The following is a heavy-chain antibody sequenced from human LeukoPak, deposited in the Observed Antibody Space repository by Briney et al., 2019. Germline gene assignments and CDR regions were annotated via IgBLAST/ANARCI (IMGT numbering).Heavy chain of an antibody. V-gene: IGHV3-20*04. J-gene: IGHJ6*04. D-gene: IGHD3-22*01. CDR2: IXXXXGXT. CDR1: GFTFDDNG. Sequence: GGSLRLSCAASGFTFDDNGXXXXXXXXXRXLEWXSGIXXXXGXTXYADSVKGRFXXXRDNAMNSLYLQMNSLRAEDTALSYCARDLHPLDYYDSSGYSPYVWGKGTTVTVSS. CDR3: ARDLHPLDYYDSSGYSPYV.